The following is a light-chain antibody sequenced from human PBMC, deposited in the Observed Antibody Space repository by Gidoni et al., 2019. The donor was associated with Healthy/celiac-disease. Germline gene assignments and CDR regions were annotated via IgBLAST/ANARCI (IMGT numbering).Light chain of an antibody. CDR1: SLRSYY. CDR2: AKN. CDR3: HSRDSSGNHVV. V-gene: IGLV3-19*01. J-gene: IGLJ2*01. Sequence: SSELTQDPAVSVALGQTVRITCQGDSLRSYYASWYQQKPGQAPVLVIYAKNNRPSGIPDLFSGSSSGNTASLTLTGAQAEDEADYYCHSRDSSGNHVVFGGGTKLTVL.